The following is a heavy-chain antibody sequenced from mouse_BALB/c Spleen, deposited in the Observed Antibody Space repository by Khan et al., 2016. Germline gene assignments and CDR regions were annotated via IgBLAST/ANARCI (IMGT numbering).Heavy chain of an antibody. CDR1: GFTFSSFG. J-gene: IGHJ2*01. CDR3: AREGFDY. CDR2: ISSDSSTI. Sequence: EVELVESGGGLVQPGGSRKLSCAASGFTFSSFGIHWVRQAPEKGLEWVAYISSDSSTIYYADTVKGRFTISRDNPKNTLFLQMTSLRSEDTAMYYCAREGFDYWGQGTTLTVSS. V-gene: IGHV5-17*02.